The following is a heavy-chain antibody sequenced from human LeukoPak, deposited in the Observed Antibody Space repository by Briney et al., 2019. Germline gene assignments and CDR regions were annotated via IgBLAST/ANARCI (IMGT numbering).Heavy chain of an antibody. CDR2: INPNTGGT. Sequence: ASVRVSCKASGYPFTGYHLHWVRQAPGQGLEWMGWINPNTGGTNYAQKFQGRVTMTRDTSISTAYMELSRLRSDDTAFYYCARGLMGGYPYFENWGQGTLVTVSS. CDR3: ARGLMGGYPYFEN. J-gene: IGHJ4*02. D-gene: IGHD3-22*01. V-gene: IGHV1-2*02. CDR1: GYPFTGYH.